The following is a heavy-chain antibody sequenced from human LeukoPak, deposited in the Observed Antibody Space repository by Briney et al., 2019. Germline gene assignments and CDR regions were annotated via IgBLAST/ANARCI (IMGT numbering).Heavy chain of an antibody. J-gene: IGHJ4*02. D-gene: IGHD1-20*01. Sequence: SETLSLTCAVYGGSFSGYYWSWIRQPPGKGLEWIGEINHSGSTNYNPSLKSRVTISVDTSKNQFSLKLSSVTAADTAVYYCARGPYNWNLLDYWGQGTLVTVSS. CDR1: GGSFSGYY. V-gene: IGHV4-34*01. CDR3: ARGPYNWNLLDY. CDR2: INHSGST.